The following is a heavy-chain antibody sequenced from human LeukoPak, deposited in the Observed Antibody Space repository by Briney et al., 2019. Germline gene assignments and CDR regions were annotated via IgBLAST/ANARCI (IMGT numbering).Heavy chain of an antibody. Sequence: GGSLRLSCAASGFTFSSYEMNWVRQAPGKGLEWVSYISSSGSTIYYADSVKGRFTISRDNAKNSLYLQMNSLRAEDTAVYYCARDGTPGYYGSGSYFDAFDIWGQGTMVTVSS. CDR2: ISSSGSTI. V-gene: IGHV3-48*03. CDR1: GFTFSSYE. D-gene: IGHD3-10*01. CDR3: ARDGTPGYYGSGSYFDAFDI. J-gene: IGHJ3*02.